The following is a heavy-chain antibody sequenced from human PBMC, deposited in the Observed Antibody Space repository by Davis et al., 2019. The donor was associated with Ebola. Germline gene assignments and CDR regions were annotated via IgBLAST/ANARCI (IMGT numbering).Heavy chain of an antibody. J-gene: IGHJ4*02. V-gene: IGHV4-39*07. Sequence: MPSETLSLTCTVSGGSISSSSYYWGWIRQPPGKGLEWIGSIYYSGSTYYNPSLKSRVTISVDTSKNQFSLKLSSVTAADTAVYYCAREGGIGLDYWGQGTLVTVSS. CDR1: GGSISSSSYY. CDR2: IYYSGST. D-gene: IGHD3-16*01. CDR3: AREGGIGLDY.